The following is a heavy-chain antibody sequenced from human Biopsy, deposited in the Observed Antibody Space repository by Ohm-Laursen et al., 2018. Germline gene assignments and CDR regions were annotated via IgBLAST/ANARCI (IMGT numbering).Heavy chain of an antibody. V-gene: IGHV3-11*01. Sequence: GSLRLSCAASGFPFSDYYMRWIRQAPGKGLEWVSYISSGGTTIYYADSVKGRFTISRDNADNSLHLQVKSLRAEDTAVYYCARDTRWSPYSMDVWGQGTTVTVSS. D-gene: IGHD4-23*01. CDR3: ARDTRWSPYSMDV. J-gene: IGHJ6*02. CDR1: GFPFSDYY. CDR2: ISSGGTTI.